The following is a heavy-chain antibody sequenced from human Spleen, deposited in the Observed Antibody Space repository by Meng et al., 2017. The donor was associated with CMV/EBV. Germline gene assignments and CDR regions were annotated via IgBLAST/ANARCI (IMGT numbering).Heavy chain of an antibody. J-gene: IGHJ6*02. CDR2: INPSGGGT. CDR3: AREVRGGADAGMDV. V-gene: IGHV1-46*01. Sequence: KASGYTWTSCYVRWVGQARGQGLEWMGIINPSGGGTYYVQKFQDGVPMTRDTSTSTFYMDLSGLRSEDAAVYSCAREVRGGADAGMDVWGQGTLVTVSS. CDR1: GYTWTSCY. D-gene: IGHD3-10*01.